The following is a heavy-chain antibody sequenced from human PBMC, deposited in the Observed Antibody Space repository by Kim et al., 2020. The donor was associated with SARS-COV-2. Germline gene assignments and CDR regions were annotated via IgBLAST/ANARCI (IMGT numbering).Heavy chain of an antibody. CDR1: GYSFTSYW. CDR2: IDPSDSYT. V-gene: IGHV5-10-1*01. Sequence: GESLKISCKGSGYSFTSYWISWVRQMPGKGLEWMGRIDPSDSYTNYSPSFQGHVTISADKSISTAYLQWSSLKASDTAMYYCARTYDILTGYYLGHNYFDYWGQGTLVTVSS. D-gene: IGHD3-9*01. J-gene: IGHJ4*02. CDR3: ARTYDILTGYYLGHNYFDY.